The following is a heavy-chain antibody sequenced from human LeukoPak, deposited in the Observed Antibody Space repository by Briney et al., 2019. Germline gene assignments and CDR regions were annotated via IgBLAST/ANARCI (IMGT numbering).Heavy chain of an antibody. J-gene: IGHJ3*02. Sequence: SETLSLTRPVSGGSIISSDYHWGWVRQPPGKGLEWIGTISYSGNTDYNPSLRSRVTISVDTSNNQFSLRLGSVTAADTAVYHCARHCCSGPAKRVFDIWGQGTMVTVSS. CDR1: GGSIISSDYH. V-gene: IGHV4-39*01. CDR3: ARHCCSGPAKRVFDI. CDR2: ISYSGNT. D-gene: IGHD2-15*01.